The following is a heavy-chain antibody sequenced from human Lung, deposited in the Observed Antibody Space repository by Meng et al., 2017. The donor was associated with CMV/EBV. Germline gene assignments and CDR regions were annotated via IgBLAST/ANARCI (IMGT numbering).Heavy chain of an antibody. D-gene: IGHD3-3*01. CDR2: IIPVFGTP. CDR3: ARERQGFGYYYGMDV. V-gene: IGHV1-69*13. J-gene: IGHJ6*02. Sequence: SVXVSCKVYGGTFSSNPISWVRQAPGQGLEWMGGIIPVFGTPNYGQKFQGRVTITSDESTSTAYMELSSLRSNDTAIYYCARERQGFGYYYGMDVWGQGTSVTFSS. CDR1: GGTFSSNP.